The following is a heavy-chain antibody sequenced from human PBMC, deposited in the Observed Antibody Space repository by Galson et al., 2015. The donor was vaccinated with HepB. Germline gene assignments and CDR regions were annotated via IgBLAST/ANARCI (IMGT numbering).Heavy chain of an antibody. Sequence: SLRLSCAASGFTFSTYAMHWVRQAPGKGLEWVAVISYDGSSKSYADSVKGRFTISRDDSKNTLYLQMNSLRAEDTAVYYCGKDRGGGEGAVDYWGQGTLVTASS. CDR2: ISYDGSSK. J-gene: IGHJ4*02. V-gene: IGHV3-30*18. CDR1: GFTFSTYA. D-gene: IGHD2-21*01. CDR3: GKDRGGGEGAVDY.